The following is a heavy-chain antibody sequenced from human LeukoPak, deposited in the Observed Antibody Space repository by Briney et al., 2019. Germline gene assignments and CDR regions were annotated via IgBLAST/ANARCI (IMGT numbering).Heavy chain of an antibody. V-gene: IGHV1-2*02. CDR1: GYTFTGYF. D-gene: IGHD6-13*01. J-gene: IGHJ6*03. CDR2: INPNSGGT. CDR3: ARGATAGRFSLRPTGAYYMDV. Sequence: VSVKVSCKASGYTFTGYFMHWVRQAPGQGLEWMGWINPNSGGTNCAQKFQGRVTMTRDTSINTAYMELSSLRFDDTAVYYCARGATAGRFSLRPTGAYYMDVWGKGTTVTVSS.